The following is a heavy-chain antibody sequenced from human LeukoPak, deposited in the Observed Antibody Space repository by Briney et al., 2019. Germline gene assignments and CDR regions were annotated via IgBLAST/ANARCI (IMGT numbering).Heavy chain of an antibody. CDR3: ARLTFDSRDY. Sequence: ASVKVSCKASEYSLITYYMHWVRQAPGQGLEWMGLNNPSGDSTYYTQKFQGRITMTRDMSASTVYMELSSLRSEDTAVYYCARLTFDSRDYWGQGTLVTVSS. CDR1: EYSLITYY. V-gene: IGHV1-46*01. D-gene: IGHD2/OR15-2a*01. CDR2: NNPSGDST. J-gene: IGHJ4*02.